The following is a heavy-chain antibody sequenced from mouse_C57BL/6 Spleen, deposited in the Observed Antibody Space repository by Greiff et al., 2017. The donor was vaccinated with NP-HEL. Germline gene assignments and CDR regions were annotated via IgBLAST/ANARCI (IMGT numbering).Heavy chain of an antibody. Sequence: EVKVVESGGGLVQPGGSLKLSCAASGFTFSDYGMAWVRQAPRKGPEWVAFISNLAYSIYYADTVTGRFTISRENAKNTLYLEMSSLRSEDTAMYYCARHGDYFPFDYWGQGTTLTVSS. CDR1: GFTFSDYG. CDR3: ARHGDYFPFDY. J-gene: IGHJ2*01. D-gene: IGHD1-1*01. V-gene: IGHV5-15*01. CDR2: ISNLAYSI.